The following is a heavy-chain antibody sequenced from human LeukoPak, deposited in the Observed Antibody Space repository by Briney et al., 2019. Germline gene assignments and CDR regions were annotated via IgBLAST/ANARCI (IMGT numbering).Heavy chain of an antibody. CDR3: AADYYDSSGYYYEELDAFDI. J-gene: IGHJ3*02. V-gene: IGHV3-30*02. Sequence: GGSLRLSCAASGFTFSSYGMHWVRQAPGKGLEWVAFIRYDGSNKYYADSVKGRFTISRDNSKNTLYLQMNSLRAEDTAVYYCAADYYDSSGYYYEELDAFDIWGQGTMVTVSS. CDR2: IRYDGSNK. CDR1: GFTFSSYG. D-gene: IGHD3-22*01.